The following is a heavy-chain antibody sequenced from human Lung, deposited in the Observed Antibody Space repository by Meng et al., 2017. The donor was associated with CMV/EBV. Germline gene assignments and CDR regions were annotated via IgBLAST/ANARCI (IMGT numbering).Heavy chain of an antibody. CDR3: ARASYGSGSPLGESWFDP. D-gene: IGHD3-10*01. CDR2: IHSSGST. V-gene: IGHV4-31*03. J-gene: IGHJ5*02. CDR1: GGSISSGVYY. Sequence: QGQPQGWGPGLAQPSQPLSFTGTVSGGSISSGVYYWSWIRQHPGKGLEWIGYIHSSGSTYYNPSLRSRLTISVDTSKNQFSLKLSSVTAADTAVYYCARASYGSGSPLGESWFDPWGQGTLVTVSS.